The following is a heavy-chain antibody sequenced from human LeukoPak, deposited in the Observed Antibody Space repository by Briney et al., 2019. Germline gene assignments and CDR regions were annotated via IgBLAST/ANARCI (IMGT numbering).Heavy chain of an antibody. V-gene: IGHV4-34*01. CDR1: GGSFSGYY. CDR2: INHSGST. CDR3: ARDSYYYGMDV. J-gene: IGHJ6*02. Sequence: SETLSLTCAVYGGSFSGYYWSWIRQPPGKGLEWIGEINHSGSTNYNPSLKSRVTISVDTSKNQFSLKLSSVTAADTAVYYCARDSYYYGMDVWGQGTTVTVSS.